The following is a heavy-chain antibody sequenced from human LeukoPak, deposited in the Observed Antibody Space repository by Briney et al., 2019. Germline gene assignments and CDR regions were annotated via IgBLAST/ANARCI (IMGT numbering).Heavy chain of an antibody. CDR1: GFIFSSYW. CDR2: ISGGGGST. Sequence: SGGSLRLSCAASGFIFSSYWMGWVRQAPGKGLEWVSTISGGGGSTYYADSVKGRFTISRDNSKNTLYLQVNSLRAEDTAVYYCAKGGKWDVTPFDYWGQGTLVTVSS. D-gene: IGHD1-26*01. J-gene: IGHJ4*02. CDR3: AKGGKWDVTPFDY. V-gene: IGHV3-23*01.